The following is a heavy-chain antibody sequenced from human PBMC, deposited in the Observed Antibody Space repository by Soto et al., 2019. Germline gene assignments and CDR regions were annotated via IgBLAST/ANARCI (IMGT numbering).Heavy chain of an antibody. V-gene: IGHV4-38-2*01. CDR2: IYHSGST. J-gene: IGHJ5*02. D-gene: IGHD4-17*01. CDR1: GYSISSGYY. Sequence: PSETLSLTCAVSGYSISSGYYWGWIRQTPGKGLEWIASIYHSGSTYHNPSLKSRVTISVDTSKNQFSLKLTSVTAADTAVYYCARGAATVTPGWFDPWGQGIMVTVSS. CDR3: ARGAATVTPGWFDP.